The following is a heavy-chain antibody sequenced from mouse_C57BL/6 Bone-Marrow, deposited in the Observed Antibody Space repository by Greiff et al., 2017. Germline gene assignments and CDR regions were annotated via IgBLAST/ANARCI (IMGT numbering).Heavy chain of an antibody. CDR3: AKFDAMDY. Sequence: QVQLQQSGPGLVQPSQSLSITCTVSGFSLTSYGVHWVRQSPGKGLEWLGVIWRGGSTDYNAAFMSRLGITKDNSKSQVFFKMNSLQADDTAIYYCAKFDAMDYWGQGTSVTVSS. V-gene: IGHV2-5*01. J-gene: IGHJ4*01. CDR1: GFSLTSYG. CDR2: IWRGGST.